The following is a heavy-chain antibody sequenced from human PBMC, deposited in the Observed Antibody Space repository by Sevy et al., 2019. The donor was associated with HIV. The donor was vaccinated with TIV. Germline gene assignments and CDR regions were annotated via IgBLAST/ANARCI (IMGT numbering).Heavy chain of an antibody. Sequence: GGSLRLSCAASGFSLGDSRIYWVRQASGKGLDWVGGIRCKSTNYATSYDVSVRDRFTISRDDSKNTAYLQMNSLETEDTAVYYCTGRWFDPWGQGALVTVSS. J-gene: IGHJ5*02. CDR2: IRCKSTNYAT. CDR1: GFSLGDSR. V-gene: IGHV3-73*01. D-gene: IGHD1-26*01. CDR3: TGRWFDP.